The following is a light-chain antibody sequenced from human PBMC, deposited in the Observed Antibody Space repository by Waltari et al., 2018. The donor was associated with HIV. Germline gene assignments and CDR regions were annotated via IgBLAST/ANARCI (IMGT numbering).Light chain of an antibody. CDR3: QESFSALPFT. CDR1: QSISVY. V-gene: IGKV1-39*01. Sequence: DIHMTQSPPSLSASVGDRVTITCRASQSISVYLNWYQQESGEAPRFLIYAASKLQSGVPSRCSGGGAGTDVTLTISSLQPEDFGTYYCQESFSALPFTFGPGTKVDIK. CDR2: AAS. J-gene: IGKJ3*01.